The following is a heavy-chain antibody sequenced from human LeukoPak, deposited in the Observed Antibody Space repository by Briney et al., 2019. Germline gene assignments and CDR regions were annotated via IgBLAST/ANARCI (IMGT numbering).Heavy chain of an antibody. CDR1: GYTFTGYY. V-gene: IGHV1-2*02. D-gene: IGHD6-25*01. CDR2: INPNSGGT. CDR3: ARTTKSGYDYYYYDMDV. J-gene: IGHJ6*03. Sequence: ASVKVSCKASGYTFTGYYMHWVRQAPGQGLEWMGWINPNSGGTNYAQKFQGRVTMTRDTSISTAYMELSRLRSDDTAVYYCARTTKSGYDYYYYDMDVWGKGTTVTVSS.